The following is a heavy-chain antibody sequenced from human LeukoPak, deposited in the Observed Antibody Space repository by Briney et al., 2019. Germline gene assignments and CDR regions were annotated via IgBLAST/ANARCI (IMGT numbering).Heavy chain of an antibody. CDR1: GFTFSSYD. CDR2: IGTAGDT. J-gene: IGHJ6*02. Sequence: GGSLRLSCAASGFTFSSYDMHWVRHATGKGLEWVSAIGTAGDTYYPGSVKGRFTISRENAKNSLYLQMNSLRAGDTAVYYCAGAPVSTGYSSSWSLNYYGMDVWGQGTTVTVSS. V-gene: IGHV3-13*01. D-gene: IGHD6-13*01. CDR3: AGAPVSTGYSSSWSLNYYGMDV.